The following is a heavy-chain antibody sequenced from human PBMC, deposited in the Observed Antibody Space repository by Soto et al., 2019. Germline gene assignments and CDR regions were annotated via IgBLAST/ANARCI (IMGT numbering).Heavy chain of an antibody. V-gene: IGHV4-59*01. CDR1: GGSISSYY. CDR3: AQGYTDENRRWWAFGL. CDR2: IYYSGRT. J-gene: IGHJ3*01. Sequence: QVQLQESGPGLVKPSETLSLTCTVSGGSISSYYWSWIRQPPGKGLEWIGYIYYSGRTNYNPSLKSRVTIPVDTSKNQFSLKVTSVTAADTAVYYCAQGYTDENRRWWAFGLWGQGTTVTGSS. D-gene: IGHD2-15*01.